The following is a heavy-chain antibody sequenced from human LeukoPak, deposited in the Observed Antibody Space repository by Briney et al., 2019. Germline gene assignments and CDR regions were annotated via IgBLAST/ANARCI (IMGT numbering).Heavy chain of an antibody. D-gene: IGHD6-19*01. CDR2: ISAYNGNT. Sequence: GASVKVSCKASGYTFTSYGISWVRQAPGQGLEWMGWISAYNGNTNYAQKLQGRVTMTTDTSTSTAYMELRSLRSHDTAVYYCARVAQKLERIALAATSEWRANWYFDLWGRGTLVTVSS. V-gene: IGHV1-18*01. J-gene: IGHJ2*01. CDR1: GYTFTSYG. CDR3: ARVAQKLERIALAATSEWRANWYFDL.